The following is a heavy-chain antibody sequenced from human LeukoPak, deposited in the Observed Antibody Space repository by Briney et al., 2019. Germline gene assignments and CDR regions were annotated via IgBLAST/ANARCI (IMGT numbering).Heavy chain of an antibody. J-gene: IGHJ4*02. Sequence: GGSLRLSCAASGFTFSNAWMNWVRQAPGKGLEWVGRIKSKTDGGTTDYAAPVEGRFTISRDDSKNTLYLQMNSLKTEDTAVYYCTAVYGNDYDFWSGYYTDFDYWGQGTLVTVSS. D-gene: IGHD3-3*01. CDR2: IKSKTDGGTT. CDR3: TAVYGNDYDFWSGYYTDFDY. V-gene: IGHV3-15*01. CDR1: GFTFSNAW.